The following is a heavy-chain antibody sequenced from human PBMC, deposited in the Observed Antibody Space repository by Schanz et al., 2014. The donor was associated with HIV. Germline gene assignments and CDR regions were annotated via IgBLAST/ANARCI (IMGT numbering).Heavy chain of an antibody. CDR3: ARDVGAGANDY. J-gene: IGHJ4*02. Sequence: QVQLVESGGGVVQPGRSLRLSCAASGFTFSSYGMHWVRQAPGKGLEWVAVISYDGSNKYYADSVKGRFTTSRDNSKNTLYLQMNSLRAEDTAMYYCARDVGAGANDYWGQGTLVTVSS. D-gene: IGHD1-26*01. CDR1: GFTFSSYG. V-gene: IGHV3-30*03. CDR2: ISYDGSNK.